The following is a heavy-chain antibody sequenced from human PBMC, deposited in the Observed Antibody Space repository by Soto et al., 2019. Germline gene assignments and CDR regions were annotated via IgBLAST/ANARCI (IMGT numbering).Heavy chain of an antibody. V-gene: IGHV1-24*01. Sequence: ASVKVSCKVSGYTLTELSMHWVRQAPGKGLEWMGGFDPEDGETIYAQKFQGRVTITADESTSTAYMELSSLRSEDTAVYYCARDTSVAAAGTGFDYWGQGTLVTVSS. CDR2: FDPEDGET. D-gene: IGHD6-13*01. CDR3: ARDTSVAAAGTGFDY. CDR1: GYTLTELS. J-gene: IGHJ4*02.